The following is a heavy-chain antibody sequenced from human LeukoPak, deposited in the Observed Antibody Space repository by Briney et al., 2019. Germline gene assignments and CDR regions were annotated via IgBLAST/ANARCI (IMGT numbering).Heavy chain of an antibody. CDR3: AREGLNCSSTSCYKWNWFDP. V-gene: IGHV1-18*01. D-gene: IGHD2-2*02. J-gene: IGHJ5*02. CDR1: GGTFSSYT. Sequence: ASVKVSCKASGGTFSSYTISWVRQAPGQGLEWMGWISAYNGNTNYAQKLQGRVTMTTDTSTSTAYMELRSLRSDDTAVYYCAREGLNCSSTSCYKWNWFDPWGQGTLVTVSS. CDR2: ISAYNGNT.